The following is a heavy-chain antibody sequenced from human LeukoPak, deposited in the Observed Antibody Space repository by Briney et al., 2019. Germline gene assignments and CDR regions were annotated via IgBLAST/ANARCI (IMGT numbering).Heavy chain of an antibody. CDR2: VNPSGGST. V-gene: IGHV1-46*01. CDR1: GYSFTNYY. Sequence: GASVKVSCKASGYSFTNYYIHWVRQAPGQGLEWMGIVNPSGGSTTYAQEFQGRVTMTRDTSTSIVYMDLSSLRSDDTAVYFCARGGRMTTVVTYYFDYWGQGTLVTVSS. J-gene: IGHJ4*02. D-gene: IGHD4-23*01. CDR3: ARGGRMTTVVTYYFDY.